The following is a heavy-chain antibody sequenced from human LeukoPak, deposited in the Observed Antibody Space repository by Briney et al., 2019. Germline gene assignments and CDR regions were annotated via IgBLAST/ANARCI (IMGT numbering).Heavy chain of an antibody. CDR1: GGSISSGGYY. CDR3: ARVQGLSSRPFDY. D-gene: IGHD3-10*01. V-gene: IGHV4-31*03. J-gene: IGHJ4*02. Sequence: SETLSLTCTVSGGSISSGGYYWSWIRRHPGKGLEWIGYIYYRGGSTYYNPSLKSRVTISVDTSKNQFSLKLSSVTAADTAVYYCARVQGLSSRPFDYWGQGTLVTVSS. CDR2: IYYRGGST.